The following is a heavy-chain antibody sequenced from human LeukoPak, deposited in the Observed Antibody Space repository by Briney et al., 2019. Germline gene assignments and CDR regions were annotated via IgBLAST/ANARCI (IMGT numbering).Heavy chain of an antibody. CDR1: GFTFSTYA. V-gene: IGHV3-23*01. D-gene: IGHD4-17*01. J-gene: IGHJ5*02. CDR2: ISGRGGTT. Sequence: GGSLRLSCAASGFTFSTYAMSWVRQAPGKGLEWVSFISGRGGTTYNADSVKGRFTISRDNSKNTLYLQMNSLRADDTAIYYCARDLVDYGDYAERGGNWFDPWGQGTLATASS. CDR3: ARDLVDYGDYAERGGNWFDP.